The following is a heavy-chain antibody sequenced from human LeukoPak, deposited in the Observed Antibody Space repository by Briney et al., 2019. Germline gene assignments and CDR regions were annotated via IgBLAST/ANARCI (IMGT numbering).Heavy chain of an antibody. D-gene: IGHD2-2*02. CDR2: IHHSGTA. Sequence: SETLSLTCTVSGRSINNGYFWGWIRQPPGKGLEWIVSIHHSGTASYNPSLESRVTISVDTSKNQFSLRLSSVTAADTAVYYCARDRGALGATVPAIFAVNFFDSWGQGTLGTVSS. V-gene: IGHV4-38-2*02. CDR1: GRSINNGYF. J-gene: IGHJ4*02. CDR3: ARDRGALGATVPAIFAVNFFDS.